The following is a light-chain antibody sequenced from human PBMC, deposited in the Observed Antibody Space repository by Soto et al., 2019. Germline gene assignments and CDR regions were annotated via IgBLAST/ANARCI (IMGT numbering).Light chain of an antibody. Sequence: QSVLTQPPSLSGTPGQRVTISCSGSSSNIGSNYVYWYQQVPGTAPKLLIYNNSQRPSGVPDRFSGSKSGTSASLAISGLRSDDEADYYCAAWHDSLNAWVFGEGTKLTVL. V-gene: IGLV1-47*01. CDR1: SSNIGSNY. CDR2: NNS. J-gene: IGLJ3*02. CDR3: AAWHDSLNAWV.